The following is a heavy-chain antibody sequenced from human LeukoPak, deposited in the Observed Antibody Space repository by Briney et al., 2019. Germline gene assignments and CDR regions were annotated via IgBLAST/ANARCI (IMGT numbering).Heavy chain of an antibody. Sequence: KPGGSPRLSCAASGFTFSNAWMSWVRQAPGKGLEWVGRIKSKSDGETTDYAAPVKGRFTISRDDSKNTLYLQMNSLKTEDTAAYYCTTDPFKYSSGWYPYGFDYWGQGTLATVSS. V-gene: IGHV3-15*01. J-gene: IGHJ4*02. CDR1: GFTFSNAW. D-gene: IGHD6-19*01. CDR3: TTDPFKYSSGWYPYGFDY. CDR2: IKSKSDGETT.